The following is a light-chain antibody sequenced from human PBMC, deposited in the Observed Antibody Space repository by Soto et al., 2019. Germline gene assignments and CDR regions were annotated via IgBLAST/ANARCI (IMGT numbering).Light chain of an antibody. CDR1: QDINNY. J-gene: IGKJ5*01. Sequence: DIQMTQSPSSLSASVGDRVTITCQASQDINNYLNWYQQKPGQAPKLLIYDASGLEVGVPSRFSGSGSGTHFTLTISGLQPEDIATYYCQQFGDLTFIFGQGTRLETK. CDR3: QQFGDLTFI. CDR2: DAS. V-gene: IGKV1-33*01.